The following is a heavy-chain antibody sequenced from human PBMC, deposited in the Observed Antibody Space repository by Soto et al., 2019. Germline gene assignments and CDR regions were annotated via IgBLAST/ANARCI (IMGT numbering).Heavy chain of an antibody. CDR2: ISAYNGNT. CDR1: GYTFTSYG. D-gene: IGHD6-13*01. J-gene: IGHJ5*02. CDR3: ARGAPYSSSSDWFDP. Sequence: ASVKVSCKASGYTFTSYGISWVRQAPGQGLEWMGWISAYNGNTNYAQKLQGRVTMTTDTSTSTAYMELRSLRSDDTAVYYCARGAPYSSSSDWFDPWGQGTLVTSPQ. V-gene: IGHV1-18*01.